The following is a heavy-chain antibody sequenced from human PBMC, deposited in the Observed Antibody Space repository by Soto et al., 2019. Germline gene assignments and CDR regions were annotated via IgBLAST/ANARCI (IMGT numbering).Heavy chain of an antibody. D-gene: IGHD6-19*01. CDR1: GYTFTSYA. J-gene: IGHJ6*02. CDR2: INAGNGNT. Sequence: GASVKVSCKASGYTFTSYAMHWVRQAPGQRLEWMGWINAGNGNTKYSQKFQGRVTITRDTSASTAYMELSSLRSEDTAVYYCATYGYSSGWKPADLHYGMDVWGQGTTVTVSS. V-gene: IGHV1-3*01. CDR3: ATYGYSSGWKPADLHYGMDV.